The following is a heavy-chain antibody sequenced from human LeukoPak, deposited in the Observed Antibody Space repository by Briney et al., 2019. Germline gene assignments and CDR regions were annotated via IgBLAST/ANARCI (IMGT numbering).Heavy chain of an antibody. CDR3: ARLYYDYVWGSYRYHFDY. J-gene: IGHJ4*02. V-gene: IGHV1-69*06. Sequence: GASVKVSCKASGGTFSSYAISWVRQAPGQGLEWMGGIIPIFGTANYAQKFQGRVTITADKSTSTAYMELSSLRSEDTAVYYCARLYYDYVWGSYRYHFDYWGQGTLVTVSS. D-gene: IGHD3-16*02. CDR1: GGTFSSYA. CDR2: IIPIFGTA.